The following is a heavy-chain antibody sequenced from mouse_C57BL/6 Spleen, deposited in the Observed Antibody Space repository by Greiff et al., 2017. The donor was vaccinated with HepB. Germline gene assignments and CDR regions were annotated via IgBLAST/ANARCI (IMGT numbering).Heavy chain of an antibody. CDR2: INPNNGGT. Sequence: EVQLQQSGPELVKPGASVKMSCKASGYTFTDYNMHWVKQSHGKSLEWIGYINPNNGGTSYNQKFKGKATLTVNKSSSTAYMELRSLTSEESAVYYCARGGLLLDFYYFDYWGQGTTLTVSS. CDR1: GYTFTDYN. J-gene: IGHJ2*01. V-gene: IGHV1-22*01. D-gene: IGHD2-3*01. CDR3: ARGGLLLDFYYFDY.